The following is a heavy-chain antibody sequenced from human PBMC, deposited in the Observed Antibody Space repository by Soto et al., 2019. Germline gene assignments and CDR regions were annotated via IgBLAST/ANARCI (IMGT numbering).Heavy chain of an antibody. CDR1: GFTFSNDW. CDR2: INMDGSST. D-gene: IGHD4-17*01. Sequence: EVQLVESGGGLVQPGGSLRLSCAASGFTFSNDWMHWVRQAAGKGLVWVSRINMDGSSTNYADSVKGRFTISRDNAKNTLYLQMNSLRVDDTAIYFCARGARGVYGNYYWGQGALVTVSS. CDR3: ARGARGVYGNYY. J-gene: IGHJ4*02. V-gene: IGHV3-74*01.